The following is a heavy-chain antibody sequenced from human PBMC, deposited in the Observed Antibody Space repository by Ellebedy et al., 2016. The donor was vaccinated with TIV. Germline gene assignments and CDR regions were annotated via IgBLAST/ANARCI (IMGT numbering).Heavy chain of an antibody. D-gene: IGHD6-13*01. V-gene: IGHV3-23*01. CDR2: ISGSGGNT. Sequence: GESLKISCAASGFTFSNYAMSWVRQAPGKGLEWVASISGSGGNTYYADSVRGRFTISRDNSRTTLYLQINSPRAEDTAVYYCAKSSGDYGSTWGSNDWGQGTLVTVSS. J-gene: IGHJ4*02. CDR1: GFTFSNYA. CDR3: AKSSGDYGSTWGSND.